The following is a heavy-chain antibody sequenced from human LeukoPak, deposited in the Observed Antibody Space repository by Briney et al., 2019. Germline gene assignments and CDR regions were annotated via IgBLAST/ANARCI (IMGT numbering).Heavy chain of an antibody. CDR2: ISESGGST. V-gene: IGHV3-23*01. CDR1: GFIFSSYA. Sequence: GGSLRLSCAASGFIFSSYAMSWVRQTPGKALEWVSRISESGGSTYYADSVKGRFTISRDNSKNTLYLQMNGLRAEDTAVYYCAKDRGSSWYGTSDYWGQGTLVTASS. D-gene: IGHD6-13*01. J-gene: IGHJ4*02. CDR3: AKDRGSSWYGTSDY.